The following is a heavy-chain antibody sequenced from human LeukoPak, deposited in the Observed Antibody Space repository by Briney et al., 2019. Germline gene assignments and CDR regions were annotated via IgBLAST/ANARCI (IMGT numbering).Heavy chain of an antibody. CDR3: AKDRSIVGATIDY. CDR1: GFTFTNYG. J-gene: IGHJ4*02. Sequence: PGGSLRLSCAASGFTFTNYGMHWVRQAPGKGLEWVAVISYDGTNKNYADSVKGRFTISRDNSKNTLHLQMNSLRAEDTAVYYCAKDRSIVGATIDYWGQGTLVTVSS. V-gene: IGHV3-30*18. D-gene: IGHD1-26*01. CDR2: ISYDGTNK.